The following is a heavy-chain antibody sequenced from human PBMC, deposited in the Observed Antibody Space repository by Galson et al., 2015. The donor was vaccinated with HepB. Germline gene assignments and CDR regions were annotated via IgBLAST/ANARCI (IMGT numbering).Heavy chain of an antibody. V-gene: IGHV5-51*01. J-gene: IGHJ4*02. CDR3: ARHRRYCSGGSCYEVDD. CDR2: IYPGDSDT. D-gene: IGHD2-15*01. Sequence: QSGAEVKKPGESLKISCKGSGYSFTSYWIGWVRQMPGKGLEWMGIIYPGDSDTRYGPSFQGQVTISADKSISTAYLQWSSLKASDTAMYYCARHRRYCSGGSCYEVDDWGQGTLVTVSS. CDR1: GYSFTSYW.